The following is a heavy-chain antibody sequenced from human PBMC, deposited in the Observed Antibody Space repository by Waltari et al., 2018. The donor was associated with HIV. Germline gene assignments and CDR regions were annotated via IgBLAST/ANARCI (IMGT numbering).Heavy chain of an antibody. V-gene: IGHV3-21*02. CDR3: ARDSRGSTWSLNWFDP. CDR2: ISSSGNFK. Sequence: EVQLVESGGGPVKPGESLRLSCVTSGFIFNSCRMNWVRQAPGKGPEWVSTISSSGNFKHYADSVKGRFTISRDNAENSLYLQMNGLRAEDTAIYYCARDSRGSTWSLNWFDPWGQGTLVTVSS. CDR1: GFIFNSCR. D-gene: IGHD6-6*01. J-gene: IGHJ5*02.